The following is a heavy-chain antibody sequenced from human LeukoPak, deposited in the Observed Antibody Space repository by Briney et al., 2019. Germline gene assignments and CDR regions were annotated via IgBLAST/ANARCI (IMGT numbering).Heavy chain of an antibody. Sequence: GGSLRLSCAASGFTFSSYEMNWVRQAPGKGLEWVSYISSSGSTIYYADSVKGRFTISRDNAKNSLYLQMNSLRAEDTAVYYCASTGGYSYGRGDYWGQGTLVTVSS. CDR2: ISSSGSTI. J-gene: IGHJ4*02. V-gene: IGHV3-48*03. D-gene: IGHD5-18*01. CDR3: ASTGGYSYGRGDY. CDR1: GFTFSSYE.